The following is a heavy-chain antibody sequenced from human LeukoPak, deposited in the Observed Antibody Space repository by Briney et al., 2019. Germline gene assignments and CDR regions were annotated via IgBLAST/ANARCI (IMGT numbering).Heavy chain of an antibody. Sequence: SGGSLRLSCAASGFIFSSYAMSWVRQAPGKGLEWNSAISVSDTTYYADSVKGRFTISRDNSKNTLYLQMNSLRAEDTAVYYCALSGGSNWYGLECWGQGTLVAVSS. V-gene: IGHV3-23*01. CDR3: ALSGGSNWYGLEC. D-gene: IGHD6-13*01. J-gene: IGHJ4*02. CDR2: ISVSDTT. CDR1: GFIFSSYA.